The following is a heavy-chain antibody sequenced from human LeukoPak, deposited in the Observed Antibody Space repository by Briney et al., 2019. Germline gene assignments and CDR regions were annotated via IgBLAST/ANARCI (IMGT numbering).Heavy chain of an antibody. J-gene: IGHJ4*02. Sequence: SQTLSLTCAISGDSVSSNSAAWNWIRQSPSRGLEWLGRTYYRSKWYNDYAVSVKSRITINPDTSKNQFSLQLNSVTPEDAAVYYCARDLELVDVKEAPGYFDYWGQGTLVTVSS. CDR3: ARDLELVDVKEAPGYFDY. CDR2: TYYRSKWYN. V-gene: IGHV6-1*01. CDR1: GDSVSSNSAA. D-gene: IGHD6-13*01.